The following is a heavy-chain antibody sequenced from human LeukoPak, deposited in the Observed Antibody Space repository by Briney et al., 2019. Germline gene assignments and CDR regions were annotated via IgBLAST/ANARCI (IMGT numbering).Heavy chain of an antibody. CDR2: INPNSGGT. CDR3: ARPSYYDSSGYDFDY. D-gene: IGHD3-22*01. V-gene: IGHV1-2*02. J-gene: IGHJ4*02. Sequence: ASVKVSCKASGYTFTGYYMHWVRQAPGQGLEWMGWINPNSGGTNYAQKFQGRVTMTRDTSISTAYMELSRLRSDDTAVYYCARPSYYDSSGYDFDYWGQGTLVTVSS. CDR1: GYTFTGYY.